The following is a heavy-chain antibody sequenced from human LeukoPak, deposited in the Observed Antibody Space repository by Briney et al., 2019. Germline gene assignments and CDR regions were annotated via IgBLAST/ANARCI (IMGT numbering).Heavy chain of an antibody. D-gene: IGHD3-10*01. Sequence: GGSLRLSCAASGFTFSSYGMHWVRQAPGKGLEWVAFIRYDGSNKYYADSVKGRFTISRDNSKNTLYLQMNSLRAEDTAVYYCAKAASYYYGSGSYFDYWGQGTLVTVSS. CDR3: AKAASYYYGSGSYFDY. J-gene: IGHJ4*02. CDR2: IRYDGSNK. V-gene: IGHV3-30*02. CDR1: GFTFSSYG.